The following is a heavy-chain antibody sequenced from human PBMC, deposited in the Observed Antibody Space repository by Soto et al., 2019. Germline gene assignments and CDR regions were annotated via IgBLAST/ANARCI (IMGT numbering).Heavy chain of an antibody. V-gene: IGHV3-30*18. CDR2: ISSDGSYQ. Sequence: QVQLVESGGGVVQPGTSLRLSCEASGFAFNKFGMHWVRQAPGKGLEWVAFISSDGSYQYYADSVQGRLTITRDNSMNTLNMQLNSLRREDTAVYYCAKGGEVGGVLGDHWGQGTLVTVSS. CDR1: GFAFNKFG. D-gene: IGHD1-26*01. J-gene: IGHJ4*02. CDR3: AKGGEVGGVLGDH.